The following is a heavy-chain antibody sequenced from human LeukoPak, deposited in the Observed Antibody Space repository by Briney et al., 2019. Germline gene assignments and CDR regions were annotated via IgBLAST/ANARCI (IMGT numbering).Heavy chain of an antibody. J-gene: IGHJ5*02. CDR3: ARDNIGEVGIVVVPAAMAAENWFDP. Sequence: KTGGSLRLSCAASGFTFSSYSMNWVRQAPGKGLEWVSSISSSSSYIYYADSVKGRFTISRDNAKNSLYLQMNSLRAEDAAVYYCARDNIGEVGIVVVPAAMAAENWFDPWGQGTLVTVSS. CDR1: GFTFSSYS. V-gene: IGHV3-21*01. CDR2: ISSSSSYI. D-gene: IGHD2-2*03.